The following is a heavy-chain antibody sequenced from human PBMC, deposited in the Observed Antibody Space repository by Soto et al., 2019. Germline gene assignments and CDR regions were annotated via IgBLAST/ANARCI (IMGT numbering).Heavy chain of an antibody. Sequence: ASVKVSCKTSGYTFSGHFLQWVRQAPGAGPEWMGWINPNTGNTKYGQKFEGRVTMTRDMSSSTAYMELTRLTVDDTAVYFCARAGSYCSGGSCSFAYWGQGSLVTVSS. D-gene: IGHD2-15*01. CDR2: INPNTGNT. J-gene: IGHJ4*02. CDR1: GYTFSGHF. V-gene: IGHV1-2*02. CDR3: ARAGSYCSGGSCSFAY.